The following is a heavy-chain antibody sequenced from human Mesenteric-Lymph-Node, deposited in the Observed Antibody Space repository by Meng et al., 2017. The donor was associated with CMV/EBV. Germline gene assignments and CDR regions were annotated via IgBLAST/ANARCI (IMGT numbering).Heavy chain of an antibody. CDR1: GGSFSGYY. V-gene: IGHV4-34*01. CDR2: INHSGST. D-gene: IGHD3-10*01. Sequence: SETLSLTCAVYGGSFSGYYWSWIRQPPGKGLEWIGEINHSGSTNYNPSLKSRVTISVDTSKNQFSLKLSSVTAADTAVYYCARGDGHLGYHYYGMDVWGQGTTVTVSS. CDR3: ARGDGHLGYHYYGMDV. J-gene: IGHJ6*02.